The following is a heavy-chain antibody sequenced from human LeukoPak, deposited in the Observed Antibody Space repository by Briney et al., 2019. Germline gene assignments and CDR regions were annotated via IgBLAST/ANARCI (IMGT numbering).Heavy chain of an antibody. CDR3: ARSGTLTAYLH. D-gene: IGHD3-9*01. CDR2: IFYSGNP. V-gene: IGHV4-59*01. J-gene: IGHJ4*02. CDR1: GGSLSGSY. Sequence: SETLSLTCTVSGGSLSGSYWAWIRQPPGKGLEWIGYIFYSGNPNYNPSLKSRISMSVDTSKNQFSLNLNSVTAADTAAYYCARSGTLTAYLHWGQGALVTVSS.